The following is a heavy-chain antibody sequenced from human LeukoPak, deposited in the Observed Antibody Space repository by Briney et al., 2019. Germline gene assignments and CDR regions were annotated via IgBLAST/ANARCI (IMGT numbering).Heavy chain of an antibody. Sequence: GGSLRLSCVASGFTVSSNYMSWVRQAPGKGLEWVSVIQNGGSTYYADSVRGRFTISRDYSKNTLYVQMNSLRAEDTAVYYCAKDSSSYGIDYWGQGTLVTVSS. CDR1: GFTVSSNY. D-gene: IGHD6-13*01. V-gene: IGHV3-66*01. CDR2: IQNGGST. CDR3: AKDSSSYGIDY. J-gene: IGHJ4*02.